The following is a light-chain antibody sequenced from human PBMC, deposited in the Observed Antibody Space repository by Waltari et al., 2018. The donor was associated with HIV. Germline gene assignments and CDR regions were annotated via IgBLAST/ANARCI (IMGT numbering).Light chain of an antibody. CDR3: QQHYTTPYT. Sequence: DIVMTQSPDSLALSLRERATTNCKSNQSVLYSSNNKNFLAWYQQKSGQRPKLLVYWASTRESGVPDRFSGSGSGTDFTLTISSLQAEDVAVYFCQQHYTTPYTFGQGTKLEIK. J-gene: IGKJ2*01. V-gene: IGKV4-1*01. CDR1: QSVLYSSNNKNF. CDR2: WAS.